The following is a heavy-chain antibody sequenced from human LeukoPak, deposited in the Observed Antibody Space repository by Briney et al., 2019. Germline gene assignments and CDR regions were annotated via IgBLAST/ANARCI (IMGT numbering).Heavy chain of an antibody. V-gene: IGHV3-74*01. Sequence: GGSLRLSCAASGFTFTSYWMHWVRQAPGKGLVWVSRVNHDGRGTAYADSVTGRFTISRDNAKNTVYLQINSLRAEDTAVYYCATDLGWGQGTLVTVSS. J-gene: IGHJ4*02. D-gene: IGHD4-17*01. CDR2: VNHDGRGT. CDR3: ATDLG. CDR1: GFTFTSYW.